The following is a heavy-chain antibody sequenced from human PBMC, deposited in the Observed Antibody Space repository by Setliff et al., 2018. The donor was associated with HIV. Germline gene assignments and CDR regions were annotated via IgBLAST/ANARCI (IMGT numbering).Heavy chain of an antibody. Sequence: GGSLRLSCAASGFTFSNYAMSWVRQAPGKGLEWVSGIRFNGRNIAYAGSVKGRFTISRDDSKNTVYLQMNSLKTEDTAVYYCTTGGGSSWPPYWGQGTLVTVSS. V-gene: IGHV3-23*01. CDR2: IRFNGRNI. J-gene: IGHJ4*02. CDR1: GFTFSNYA. D-gene: IGHD6-13*01. CDR3: TTGGGSSWPPY.